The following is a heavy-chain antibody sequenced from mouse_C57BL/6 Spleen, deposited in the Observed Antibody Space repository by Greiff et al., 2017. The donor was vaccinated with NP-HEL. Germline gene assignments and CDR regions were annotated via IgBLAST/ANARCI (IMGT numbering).Heavy chain of an antibody. V-gene: IGHV14-4*01. Sequence: EVKLMESGAELVRPGASVKLSCTASGFNIKDDYMHWVKQRPEQGLEWIGWIDPENGDTEYASKFQGKATITADTSSNTAYLQLSSLTSEDTAVYYCTRHYYGPYWGQGTTLTGSS. CDR3: TRHYYGPY. J-gene: IGHJ2*01. D-gene: IGHD1-1*01. CDR2: IDPENGDT. CDR1: GFNIKDDY.